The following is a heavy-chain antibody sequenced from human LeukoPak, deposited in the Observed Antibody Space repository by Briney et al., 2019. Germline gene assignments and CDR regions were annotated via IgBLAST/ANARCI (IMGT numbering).Heavy chain of an antibody. Sequence: GGSLRLSCAASGFTFSSYWMSWVRQAPGKGLEWVANIKQDGSEKYYVDSVKGRFTISRDNAKNSLYLQMNSLRAEDTAVYYCARCRFGELFGDYYFDYWGQGTLVTVSS. CDR1: GFTFSSYW. CDR2: IKQDGSEK. CDR3: ARCRFGELFGDYYFDY. J-gene: IGHJ4*02. D-gene: IGHD3-10*01. V-gene: IGHV3-7*01.